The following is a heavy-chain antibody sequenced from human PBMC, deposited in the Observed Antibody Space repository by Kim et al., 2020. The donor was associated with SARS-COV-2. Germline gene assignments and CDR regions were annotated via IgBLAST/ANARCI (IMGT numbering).Heavy chain of an antibody. Sequence: ASVKVSCKASGYTFTSYAMNWVRQAPGQGLEWMGWINTNTGNPTYAQGFTGRFVFSLDTSVSTAYLQISSLKAEDTAVYYCARGSSSVFRQSRYNWNYEDYWGQGTLVTVSS. CDR2: INTNTGNP. CDR1: GYTFTSYA. CDR3: ARGSSSVFRQSRYNWNYEDY. J-gene: IGHJ4*02. D-gene: IGHD1-7*01. V-gene: IGHV7-4-1*02.